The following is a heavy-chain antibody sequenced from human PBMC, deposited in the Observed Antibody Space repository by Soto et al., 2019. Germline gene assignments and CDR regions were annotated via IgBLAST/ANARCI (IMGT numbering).Heavy chain of an antibody. J-gene: IGHJ4*02. CDR2: AYPGDSDT. D-gene: IGHD3-9*01. CDR1: GYSFSSYW. CDR3: ARQPDYNILTGYLYYFDY. Sequence: PGESLKISCKGSGYSFSSYWIGWVRQMPGEGLEWMGFAYPGDSDTRYSPSFQGHVTISVDKSISTAYLQWSSLRASDTAMYYCARQPDYNILTGYLYYFDYWGQGTLVTVSS. V-gene: IGHV5-51*01.